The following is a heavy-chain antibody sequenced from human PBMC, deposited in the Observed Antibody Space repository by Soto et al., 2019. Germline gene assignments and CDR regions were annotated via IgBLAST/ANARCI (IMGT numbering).Heavy chain of an antibody. J-gene: IGHJ6*02. CDR3: ARDQYDFRSGSYYYAMEV. CDR2: IYYTGST. D-gene: IGHD3-3*01. Sequence: ETMSLTSRVSSASVSSESHCWSWTRQTPGRVLVWIGYIYYTGSTNYTPSLKGRVTMSVDTSRAQVSLRLRSVTRADTAVYYCARDQYDFRSGSYYYAMEVWGQGTKVTVSS. V-gene: IGHV4-61*01. CDR1: SASVSSESHC.